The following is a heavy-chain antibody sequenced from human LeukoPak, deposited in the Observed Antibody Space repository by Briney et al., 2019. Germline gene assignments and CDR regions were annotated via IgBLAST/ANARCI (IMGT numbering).Heavy chain of an antibody. CDR3: ARGSVEQLDTLFDY. CDR2: TFYRGSS. D-gene: IGHD6-6*01. J-gene: IGHJ4*02. CDR1: GGFISKYC. Sequence: SETLSLTCSVSGGFISKYCWSWIRLAPGKGLEWIGNTFYRGSSNYNPSLRSRVTISVDTSKNQFSLKLSSLTAADTAVYYCARGSVEQLDTLFDYWGQGTLVTVSS. V-gene: IGHV4-59*01.